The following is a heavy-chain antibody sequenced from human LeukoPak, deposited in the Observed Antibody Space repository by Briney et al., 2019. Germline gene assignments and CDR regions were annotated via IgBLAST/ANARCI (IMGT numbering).Heavy chain of an antibody. CDR3: ARDTYYYDSSGYYLFDY. V-gene: IGHV4-4*07. D-gene: IGHD3-22*01. CDR2: IYNSGST. CDR1: GGSISSYY. J-gene: IGHJ4*02. Sequence: SETLSLTCTVSGGSISSYYWSWIRQPAGKGLEWIGRIYNSGSTNYNPSLKSRVTISVDTSKNQFSLKLSSVTAADTAVYYCARDTYYYDSSGYYLFDYWGQGTLVTVSS.